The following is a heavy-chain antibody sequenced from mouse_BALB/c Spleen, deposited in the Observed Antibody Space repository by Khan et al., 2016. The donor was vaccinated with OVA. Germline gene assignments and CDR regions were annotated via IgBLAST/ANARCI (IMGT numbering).Heavy chain of an antibody. V-gene: IGHV1S137*01. CDR1: GYTFTDYA. CDR2: ISIYYDNT. Sequence: QVQLKQSGPELVRPGESVKFSCKGSGYTFTDYAMHWVKQSPAKSLEWIGVISIYYDNTNYNQKFKGKATMTADKSSSTAYMQLARLTSEDSAIYYCAGGGQWLHREGGNSDYWGQGTTLTVSS. CDR3: AGGGQWLHREGGNSDY. J-gene: IGHJ2*01. D-gene: IGHD2-2*01.